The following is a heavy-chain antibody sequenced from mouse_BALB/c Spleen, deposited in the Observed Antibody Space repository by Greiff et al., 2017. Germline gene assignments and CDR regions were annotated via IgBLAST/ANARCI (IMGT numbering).Heavy chain of an antibody. D-gene: IGHD2-14*01. CDR2: ISDGGSYT. V-gene: IGHV5-4*02. CDR3: AREGLDYRYEGYAMDY. J-gene: IGHJ4*01. Sequence: EVQLVESGGGLVKPGGSLKLSCAASGFTFSDYYMYWVRQTPEKRLEWVATISDGGSYTYYPDSVKGRFTISRDNAKNNLYLQMSSLKSEDTAMYYCAREGLDYRYEGYAMDYWGQGTSVTVSS. CDR1: GFTFSDYY.